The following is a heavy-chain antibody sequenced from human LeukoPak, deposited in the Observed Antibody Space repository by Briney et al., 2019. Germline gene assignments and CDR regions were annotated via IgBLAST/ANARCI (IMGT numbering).Heavy chain of an antibody. CDR2: ISAYNGNT. CDR1: GYTFTSYD. J-gene: IGHJ4*02. Sequence: GASVKVSCKASGYTFTSYDINWVRQAPGQGLEWMGWISAYNGNTNYAQKLQGRVTMTTDTSTSTAYMELRSLRSDDTAVYYCARDYSYYLGELPTYWGQGTLVTVSS. CDR3: ARDYSYYLGELPTY. V-gene: IGHV1-18*01. D-gene: IGHD1-26*01.